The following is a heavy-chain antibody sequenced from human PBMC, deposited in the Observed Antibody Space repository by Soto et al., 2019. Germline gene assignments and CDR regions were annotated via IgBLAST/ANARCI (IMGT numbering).Heavy chain of an antibody. CDR3: AAMYYDFWSATLNSAY. Sequence: HVQPHQWGAGLLKPSETLSLTCAVYGGSFINYSYSWIRQAPGKGLEWIGEVNHSGKTDYNPSLKSRGNISVDTSKNQFSLKLISVTAADTAVYYCAAMYYDFWSATLNSAYWGQGTPVTVSS. V-gene: IGHV4-34*01. D-gene: IGHD3-3*01. CDR1: GGSFINYS. J-gene: IGHJ4*02. CDR2: VNHSGKT.